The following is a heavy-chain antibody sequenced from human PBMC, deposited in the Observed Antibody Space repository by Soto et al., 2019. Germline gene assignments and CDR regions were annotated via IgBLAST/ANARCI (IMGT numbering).Heavy chain of an antibody. D-gene: IGHD3-9*01. V-gene: IGHV1-8*01. CDR1: GYTFTSYD. CDR3: ARAYYDILTGYYYFDP. J-gene: IGHJ5*02. CDR2: MNPNSGNT. Sequence: ASVKVSCKASGYTFTSYDINWVRQATGQGLEWMGWMNPNSGNTGYAQKFQGRVTMTRNTSISTAYMELSSLRSEYTAVYYCARAYYDILTGYYYFDPWGQGTLVTVSS.